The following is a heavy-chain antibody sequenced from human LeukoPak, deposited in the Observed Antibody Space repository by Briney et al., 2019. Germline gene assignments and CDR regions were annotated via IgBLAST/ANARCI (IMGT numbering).Heavy chain of an antibody. CDR1: GGSIRSYY. CDR2: IYYSGST. CDR3: ARHHSMVAIDC. D-gene: IGHD3-10*01. J-gene: IGHJ4*02. V-gene: IGHV4-59*08. Sequence: PSETLSLTCTASGGSIRSYYWSWIRQPPGKGLEWIGYIYYSGSTNYNPSLKSRVTISVDTSKNQFSLKLSSVTAADTAVYYCARHHSMVAIDCWGQGTLVTVSS.